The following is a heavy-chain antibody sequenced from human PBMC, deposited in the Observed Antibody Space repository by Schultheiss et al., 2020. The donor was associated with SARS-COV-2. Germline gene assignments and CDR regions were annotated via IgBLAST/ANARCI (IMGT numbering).Heavy chain of an antibody. CDR2: ISSSSSTI. CDR1: GFTFSSYS. V-gene: IGHV3-48*01. Sequence: GASLKISCAASGFTFSSYSMNWVRQAPGKGLEWVSYISSSSSTIYYADSVKGRFTISRDNAKNSLYLQMNSLRAEDTAVYYCAREWPGLWFGLQDYWGQGTLVTVSS. CDR3: AREWPGLWFGLQDY. D-gene: IGHD3-10*01. J-gene: IGHJ4*02.